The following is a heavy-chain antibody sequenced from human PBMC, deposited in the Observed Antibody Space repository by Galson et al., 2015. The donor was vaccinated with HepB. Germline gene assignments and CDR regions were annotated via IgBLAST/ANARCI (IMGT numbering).Heavy chain of an antibody. J-gene: IGHJ6*02. CDR2: ISSSSSTI. CDR1: GFTFSSYS. Sequence: SLRLSCAASGFTFSSYSMNWVRQAPGTGLEWVSYISSSSSTIYYADSVKGRFIISRDNAKNSLYLQMNSLRAEDTAVYYCARDRGGSGSYLSYYYDMDVWGQGTTVTVSS. CDR3: ARDRGGSGSYLSYYYDMDV. V-gene: IGHV3-48*04. D-gene: IGHD3-10*01.